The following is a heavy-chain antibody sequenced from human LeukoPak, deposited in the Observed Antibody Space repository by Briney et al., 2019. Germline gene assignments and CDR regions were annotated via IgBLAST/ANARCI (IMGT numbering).Heavy chain of an antibody. CDR3: ARAGGYGGYDSRSPFPPYYYYGMDV. CDR2: ISSNGGST. Sequence: GGSLRLSCAASEFTFSSYAMHWVRQAPGKGLEYVSAISSNGGSTYYANSVKGRFTISRDNSKNTLYLQMGSLRAEDMAVYYCARAGGYGGYDSRSPFPPYYYYGMDVWGQGTTVTVSS. V-gene: IGHV3-64*01. D-gene: IGHD5-12*01. J-gene: IGHJ6*02. CDR1: EFTFSSYA.